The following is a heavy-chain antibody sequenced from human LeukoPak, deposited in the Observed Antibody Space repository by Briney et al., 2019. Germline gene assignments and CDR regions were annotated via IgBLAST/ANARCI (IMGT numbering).Heavy chain of an antibody. V-gene: IGHV1-2*02. CDR1: GYTFTGYF. D-gene: IGHD6-13*01. CDR3: ARAQSLTAPAGTFANS. J-gene: IGHJ4*02. CDR2: INPNSGGT. Sequence: ASVTVSCKASGYTFTGYFLHWVRRAPGKGVEWMGWINPNSGGTYYTQRFQGRVTMTRNTSISTAYMELSSLRSDDTAVYYCARAQSLTAPAGTFANSWGQGTLVTVSS.